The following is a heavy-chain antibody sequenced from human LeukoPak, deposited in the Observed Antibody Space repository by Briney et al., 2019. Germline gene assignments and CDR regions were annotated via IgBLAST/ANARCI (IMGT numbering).Heavy chain of an antibody. CDR3: ARASYYYDTTGLGAVDI. Sequence: GGSLRLSCAASGFTFNDYAMYWVRHAPGKGLEWVSGINWNSDNIGYADSVKGRFTISRDDAKNSLFLQMNSLRAEDTALYYCARASYYYDTTGLGAVDIWGQGTMVTVSS. D-gene: IGHD3-22*01. CDR2: INWNSDNI. J-gene: IGHJ3*02. CDR1: GFTFNDYA. V-gene: IGHV3-9*01.